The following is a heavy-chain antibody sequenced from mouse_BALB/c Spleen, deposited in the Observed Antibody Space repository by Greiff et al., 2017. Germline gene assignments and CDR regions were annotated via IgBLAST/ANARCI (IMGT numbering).Heavy chain of an antibody. J-gene: IGHJ3*01. Sequence: EVKLMESGGGLVKPGGSLKLSCAASGFTFSSYAMSWVRQTPEKRLEWVATISSGGSYTYYPDSVKGRFTISRDNAKNTLYLQMSSLRSEDTAMYYCARLQRGLRGFAYWGQGTLVTVSA. CDR2: ISSGGSYT. V-gene: IGHV5-9-3*01. D-gene: IGHD3-1*01. CDR1: GFTFSSYA. CDR3: ARLQRGLRGFAY.